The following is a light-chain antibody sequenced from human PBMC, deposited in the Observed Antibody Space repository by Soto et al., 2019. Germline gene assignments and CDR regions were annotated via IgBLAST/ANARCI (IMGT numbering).Light chain of an antibody. J-gene: IGKJ3*01. Sequence: DLQMTQSPSSLSASVGDRVTITCQASQDISNYLNWYQQKPGKAPKLLIYDASNLETGVPSRFSGSGSGKDFTFTISSLQPEDIATYYCQRYDNLTVGPGPKVDIK. CDR2: DAS. CDR1: QDISNY. CDR3: QRYDNLT. V-gene: IGKV1-33*01.